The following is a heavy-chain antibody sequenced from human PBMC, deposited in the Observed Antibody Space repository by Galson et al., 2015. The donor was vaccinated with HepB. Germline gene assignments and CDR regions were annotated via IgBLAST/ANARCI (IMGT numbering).Heavy chain of an antibody. Sequence: SLRLSCAASGFTVSSNYMSWVRQAPGKGLEWVSVIYSGGSTYYADSAKGRFTISRHNSKNTLYLQMNSLRAEDTAVYYCARAPKSEAGAFDIWGQGTMVTVSS. CDR1: GFTVSSNY. V-gene: IGHV3-53*04. CDR2: IYSGGST. D-gene: IGHD6-19*01. CDR3: ARAPKSEAGAFDI. J-gene: IGHJ3*02.